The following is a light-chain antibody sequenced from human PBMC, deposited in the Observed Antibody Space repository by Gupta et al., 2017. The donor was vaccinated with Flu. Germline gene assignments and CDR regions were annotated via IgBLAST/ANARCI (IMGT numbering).Light chain of an antibody. CDR1: RSNIGDNY. Sequence: QSVLPQPPSVSAAPRQRVTISSSGSRSNIGDNYVSWYHQLPGTAPKLLIYENTKRPSVFPDRFSGSKSGTAATLGITGLQTGDEADYYCGTWDSSRSGYVFGTGTKVTVL. CDR3: GTWDSSRSGYV. CDR2: ENT. J-gene: IGLJ1*01. V-gene: IGLV1-51*02.